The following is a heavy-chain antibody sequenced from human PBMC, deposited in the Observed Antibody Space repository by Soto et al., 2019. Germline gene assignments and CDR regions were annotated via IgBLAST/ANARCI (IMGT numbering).Heavy chain of an antibody. CDR2: INHSGST. D-gene: IGHD2-8*01. CDR3: ARVGIYGVEYYYYMDV. CDR1: GGSFSGYY. Sequence: SETLSLTCAVYGGSFSGYYWSWIRQPPGKGLEWIGEINHSGSTNYNPSLKSRVTISVDTSKNQFSLKLSSVTAADTAVYYCARVGIYGVEYYYYMDVWGKGTTVTVSS. V-gene: IGHV4-34*01. J-gene: IGHJ6*03.